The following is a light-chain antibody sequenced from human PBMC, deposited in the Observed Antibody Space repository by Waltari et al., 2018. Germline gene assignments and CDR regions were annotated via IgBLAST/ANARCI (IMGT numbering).Light chain of an antibody. CDR2: RAS. Sequence: DIVLTQTPVSLTVTPGEPVSISCKSSQSLLHSNGKTYLYWFLQKSGQPPRLLIYRASYRFSGVPDRFSGSGSGTDFTLKISRVEAEDVGVYFCMQALQIPRTFGQGTKVEVK. CDR1: QSLLHSNGKTY. V-gene: IGKV2-29*02. CDR3: MQALQIPRT. J-gene: IGKJ1*01.